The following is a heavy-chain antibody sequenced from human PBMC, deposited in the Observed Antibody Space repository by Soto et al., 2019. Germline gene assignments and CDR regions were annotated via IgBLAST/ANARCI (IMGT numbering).Heavy chain of an antibody. CDR2: IHHSGSA. CDR1: GGSISTSTSW. V-gene: IGHV4-4*02. J-gene: IGHJ4*02. D-gene: IGHD3-10*01. Sequence: QVQLQESGPGLVKPSGTLSLTCVVSGGSISTSTSWWSWVRQPPGEGLEWIGEIHHSGSANYDPSLKSRVKLSMDKAKNQFSLRLTSVTAADTGGYYCARVKFGIFGAYWGQGSLGTVSS. CDR3: ARVKFGIFGAY.